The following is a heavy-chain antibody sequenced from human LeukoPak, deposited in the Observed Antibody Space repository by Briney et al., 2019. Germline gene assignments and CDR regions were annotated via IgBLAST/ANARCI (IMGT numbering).Heavy chain of an antibody. CDR2: IYYSGGS. CDR1: GGSISGNF. J-gene: IGHJ5*02. V-gene: IGHV4-59*04. CDR3: VRVGYAYGPVGNWFDP. D-gene: IGHD5-18*01. Sequence: SETLSLTCTVSGGSISGNFWSWIRQPPGKGLEWTGNIYYSGGSYSSPSLESRVTISSDTSKNQFSVKLTSVTAADTAVYYCVRVGYAYGPVGNWFDPWGQGVLVTVSS.